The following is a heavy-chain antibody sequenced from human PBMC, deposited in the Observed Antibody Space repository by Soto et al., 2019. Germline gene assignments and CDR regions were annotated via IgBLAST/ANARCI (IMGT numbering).Heavy chain of an antibody. CDR1: GYSFTSYW. CDR2: IYPGDSDT. V-gene: IGHV5-51*01. Sequence: PGESLKISCKGSGYSFTSYWIGWVRQMPGKGLEWMGIIYPGDSDTRYSPSFQGQVTISADKSISTAYLQWSSLKASDTAMYYCARAGQRYSSSLMYYHYGMDVWGQRTTVTVSS. CDR3: ARAGQRYSSSLMYYHYGMDV. J-gene: IGHJ6*02. D-gene: IGHD6-13*01.